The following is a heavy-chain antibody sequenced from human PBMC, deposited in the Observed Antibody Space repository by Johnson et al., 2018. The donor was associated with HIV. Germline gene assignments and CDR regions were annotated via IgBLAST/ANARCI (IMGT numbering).Heavy chain of an antibody. CDR1: GFSFSSYA. Sequence: QVQLVESGGGVVQPGRSLRLSCAASGFSFSSYAMHWVRQAPGKGLEWVAFIRSDGSNKSYADSVRGRFTISRDNSKNTLYLQMNSLRAEDTAVYYCAREHRYYYDSSGYYRGDAFDIWGQGTMVTVSS. CDR2: IRSDGSNK. J-gene: IGHJ3*02. CDR3: AREHRYYYDSSGYYRGDAFDI. D-gene: IGHD3-22*01. V-gene: IGHV3-30*02.